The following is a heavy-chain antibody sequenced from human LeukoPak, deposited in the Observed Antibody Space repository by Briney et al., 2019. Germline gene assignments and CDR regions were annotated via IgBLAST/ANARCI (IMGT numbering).Heavy chain of an antibody. Sequence: PGRSLRLSCAASGFTFSSYAMHWVRQAPGKGLEWVAVISYDGSSKYYADSVKGRFTISRDNSKNTLYLQMNSLRAEDTAVYYCARVIYFDYWGQGTLVTVSS. J-gene: IGHJ4*02. V-gene: IGHV3-30-3*01. CDR2: ISYDGSSK. CDR1: GFTFSSYA. CDR3: ARVIYFDY.